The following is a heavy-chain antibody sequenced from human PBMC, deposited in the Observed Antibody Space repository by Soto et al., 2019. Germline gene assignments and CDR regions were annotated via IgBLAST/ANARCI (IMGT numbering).Heavy chain of an antibody. J-gene: IGHJ4*02. CDR1: GFTFSSYA. CDR2: ISGSGGST. V-gene: IGHV3-23*01. Sequence: VSLRLSCAASGFTFSSYAMSWVRQAPWKGLEWVSAISGSGGSTYYADSVKGRFTISRDNSKNTLYLQMNSLRAEDTAVYYCAKDPIAAAGTRDFDYWGQGTLVTVSS. D-gene: IGHD6-13*01. CDR3: AKDPIAAAGTRDFDY.